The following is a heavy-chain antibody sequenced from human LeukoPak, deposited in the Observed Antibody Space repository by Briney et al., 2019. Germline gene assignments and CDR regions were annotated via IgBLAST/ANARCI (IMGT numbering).Heavy chain of an antibody. CDR3: ARGAPTYSSGWSNWFDP. D-gene: IGHD6-19*01. V-gene: IGHV1-46*01. CDR2: INPSGGST. CDR1: GYTFTSYY. Sequence: ASVKVSCKASGYTFTSYYMHWVRQAPGQGLEWMGIINPSGGSTSYAQKFQGRVTMTRDTSTSTVYMELSSPRSEDTAVYYCARGAPTYSSGWSNWFDPWGQGTLVTVSS. J-gene: IGHJ5*02.